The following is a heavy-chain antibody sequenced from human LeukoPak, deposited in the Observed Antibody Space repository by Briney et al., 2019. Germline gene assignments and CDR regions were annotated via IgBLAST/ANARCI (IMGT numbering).Heavy chain of an antibody. D-gene: IGHD3-10*01. CDR3: ARVGYHASRSFLDC. V-gene: IGHV3-48*03. Sequence: GGSLRLSCAASGFTFSTYEMNWVRQAPGKGLEWVSYISSSGSIIYYADSVKGRFTISRDNAKNSLYLQMNSLRAEDTAIYYCARVGYHASRSFLDCWGQGTLVTVSS. CDR1: GFTFSTYE. CDR2: ISSSGSII. J-gene: IGHJ4*02.